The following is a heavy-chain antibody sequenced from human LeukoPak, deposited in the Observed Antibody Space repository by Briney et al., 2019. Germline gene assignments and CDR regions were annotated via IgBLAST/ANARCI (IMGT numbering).Heavy chain of an antibody. CDR1: GDSMRDYS. D-gene: IGHD3-16*01. CDR3: ARDWGIGTTKYNAFDM. CDR2: ISYGGST. J-gene: IGHJ3*02. Sequence: SETLSLTCTVSGDSMRDYSWSWIRRAPGKGLEWIGSISYGGSTNYNPPLKSRVAISMDTSQNRFSLNVMSLTAADTAVYYCARDWGIGTTKYNAFDMWGQGTMVTVSS. V-gene: IGHV4-59*01.